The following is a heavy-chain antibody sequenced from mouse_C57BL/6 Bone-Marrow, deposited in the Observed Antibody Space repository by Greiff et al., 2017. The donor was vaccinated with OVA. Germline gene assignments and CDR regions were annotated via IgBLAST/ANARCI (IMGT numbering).Heavy chain of an antibody. J-gene: IGHJ2*01. V-gene: IGHV7-3*01. Sequence: EVHLVESGGGLVQPGGSLSLSCAASGFTFTDYYMSWVRQPPGKALEWWGFIRNKANGYTTEYSASVKGRFTISRDNSQSILYLQMNALRAEDSATYYCARSPYGIFDYWGQGTTLTVSS. D-gene: IGHD2-1*01. CDR1: GFTFTDYY. CDR3: ARSPYGIFDY. CDR2: IRNKANGYTT.